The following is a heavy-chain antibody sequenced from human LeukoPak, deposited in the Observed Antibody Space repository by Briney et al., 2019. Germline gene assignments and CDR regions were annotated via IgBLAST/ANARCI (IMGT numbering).Heavy chain of an antibody. J-gene: IGHJ4*02. V-gene: IGHV3-23*01. CDR2: INTNGGTT. CDR3: AKGLSSTWYDY. Sequence: GGSLRLSCAASGFTFSSYAMSWVRQAPGKGLEWVSVINTNGGTTYYADSVKGRFTISRDNSKNTLFLQMNSLRTEDTAVYYCAKGLSSTWYDYWGQGTLVTVSS. D-gene: IGHD6-13*01. CDR1: GFTFSSYA.